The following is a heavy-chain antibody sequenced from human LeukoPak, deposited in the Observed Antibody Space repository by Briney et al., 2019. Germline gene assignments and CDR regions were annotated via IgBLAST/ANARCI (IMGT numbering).Heavy chain of an antibody. J-gene: IGHJ4*02. V-gene: IGHV5-51*01. D-gene: IGHD4-17*01. Sequence: GESLKISCKAFGYSFTSYWIGWVRQMPGKGLEWMGIIYPVDSDTRYSPSFQGQVTISADKSTRTAYLHWSSLKASDTAMYFCARGPGYGDYSNFDYWGQGTLVTVSS. CDR2: IYPVDSDT. CDR1: GYSFTSYW. CDR3: ARGPGYGDYSNFDY.